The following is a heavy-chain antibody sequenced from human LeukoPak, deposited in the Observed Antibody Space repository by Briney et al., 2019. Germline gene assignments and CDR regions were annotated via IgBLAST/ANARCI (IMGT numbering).Heavy chain of an antibody. V-gene: IGHV3-21*06. CDR2: TSSGSSWI. Sequence: PGGSLRLSCAASGFTFSSYSMSWVRQAPGKGLEWVASTSSGSSWIYYADSVRGRFTISRDNAKNLLYLQMNSLRVEDTAIYYCARDAGGRTQREGWFDPWGQETLVTVSS. CDR1: GFTFSSYS. J-gene: IGHJ5*02. CDR3: ARDAGGRTQREGWFDP. D-gene: IGHD1-1*01.